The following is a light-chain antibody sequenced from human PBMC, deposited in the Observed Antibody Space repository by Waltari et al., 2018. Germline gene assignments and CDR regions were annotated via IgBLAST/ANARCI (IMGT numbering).Light chain of an antibody. V-gene: IGKV3-11*01. CDR1: QSVSSY. Sequence: EIVLTQSPATLSLSPGERATLSCRASQSVSSYLAWFQQKPGQAPRLLIYDASNRATGIAARFSGSWSGTDFTLTISSLDPEDFAVYYCQQRTNWPLTFGGGTKVEIK. J-gene: IGKJ4*01. CDR2: DAS. CDR3: QQRTNWPLT.